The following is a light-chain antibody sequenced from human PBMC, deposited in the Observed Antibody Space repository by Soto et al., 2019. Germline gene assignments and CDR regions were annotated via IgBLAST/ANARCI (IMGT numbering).Light chain of an antibody. CDR3: SSYTSSSTYV. V-gene: IGLV2-14*01. Sequence: QSALTQPASVSGSPGQSITISCTGTSSDVGGYNYVSWYQQHPGKAPKLMIYEVSNRPSGVSNRFSGSKSGNTASLTISGLQAEDEAYYYCSSYTSSSTYVFGTGTKLTVL. CDR1: SSDVGGYNY. J-gene: IGLJ1*01. CDR2: EVS.